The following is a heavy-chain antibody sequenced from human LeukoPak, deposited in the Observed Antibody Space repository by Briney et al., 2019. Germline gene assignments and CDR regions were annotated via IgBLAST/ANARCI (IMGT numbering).Heavy chain of an antibody. CDR1: GGSISSYD. D-gene: IGHD6-19*01. V-gene: IGHV4-59*08. CDR3: AGYSSGWYVDAFDI. Sequence: SEILSLTCTVSGGSISSYDWSWIRPPPGKGLEWIGYIYYSGSTNYNPSLKSRVSISVDTSKNQFSLKLSSVTAADTAVYYCAGYSSGWYVDAFDIWGQGTMVTVSS. CDR2: IYYSGST. J-gene: IGHJ3*02.